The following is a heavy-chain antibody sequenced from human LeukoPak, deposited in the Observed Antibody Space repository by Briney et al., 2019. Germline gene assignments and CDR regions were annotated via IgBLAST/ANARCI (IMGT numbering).Heavy chain of an antibody. J-gene: IGHJ4*02. Sequence: SETLSLTCTVSGGSISSYYWSWIRQPPGKGLEWIGYIYNSGSTNYNPSLKSRVTISIDTSKKQFSLKLSSVTAADTAVYYCARLSLMYYYDTSGYSFDYWGQGTLVSVSS. CDR1: GGSISSYY. V-gene: IGHV4-59*08. CDR2: IYNSGST. CDR3: ARLSLMYYYDTSGYSFDY. D-gene: IGHD3-22*01.